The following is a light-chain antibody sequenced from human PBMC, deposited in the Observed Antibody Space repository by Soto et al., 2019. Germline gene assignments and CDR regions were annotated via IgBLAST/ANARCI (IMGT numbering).Light chain of an antibody. V-gene: IGKV1-5*01. Sequence: DIQMTQSPSTLSASVGDRVTITGRASQSISSWLAWYQQKPGKAPKVLIFDPSSLESGVPSRFSGSGSATEFTLTIRSLHPDDFATSYFQQYSTYPCTFGQGTKVEIK. CDR1: QSISSW. J-gene: IGKJ1*01. CDR3: QQYSTYPCT. CDR2: DPS.